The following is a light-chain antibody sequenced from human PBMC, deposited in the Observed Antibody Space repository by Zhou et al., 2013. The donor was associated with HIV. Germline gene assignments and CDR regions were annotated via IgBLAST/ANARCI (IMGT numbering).Light chain of an antibody. CDR2: QAS. CDR3: QQANSFPLT. J-gene: IGKJ4*01. Sequence: DIQMTQSPSTLSASVGDRVTITCRASQSIRSWLAWYQQKPGKAPKLLIYQASSLESGVPSRFSGSGSGTEFTLTINNLQPEDFATYYCQQANSFPLTFGGGTRVDIK. CDR1: QSIRSW. V-gene: IGKV1-5*03.